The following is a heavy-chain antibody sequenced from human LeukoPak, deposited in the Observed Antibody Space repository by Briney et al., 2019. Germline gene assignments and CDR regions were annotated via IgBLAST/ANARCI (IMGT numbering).Heavy chain of an antibody. Sequence: PGGSLRLSCAASGFTFSSYAMHWVRQAPGKGLEWVAVISYDGSNKYYADSVKGRFTISRDNSKNTLYLQMNSLRAEDTAAYYCARDAYVAAAGTWHYYYYYYMDVWGKGTTVTVSS. V-gene: IGHV3-30-3*01. D-gene: IGHD6-13*01. J-gene: IGHJ6*03. CDR3: ARDAYVAAAGTWHYYYYYYMDV. CDR1: GFTFSSYA. CDR2: ISYDGSNK.